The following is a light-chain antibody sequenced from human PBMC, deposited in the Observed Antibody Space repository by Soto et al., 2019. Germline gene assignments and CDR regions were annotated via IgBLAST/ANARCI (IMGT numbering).Light chain of an antibody. V-gene: IGLV2-14*01. Sequence: QSVLTQPASVSGSPGQSITISCTGTSSDVGGYNYVSWYQQYPGKAPKLMIYDVNTRPSGVSNRLSGSKSGNTASLAISGLQAEDEADYYCCSYTNNSTRVFGGGTKLTVL. CDR3: CSYTNNSTRV. J-gene: IGLJ2*01. CDR1: SSDVGGYNY. CDR2: DVN.